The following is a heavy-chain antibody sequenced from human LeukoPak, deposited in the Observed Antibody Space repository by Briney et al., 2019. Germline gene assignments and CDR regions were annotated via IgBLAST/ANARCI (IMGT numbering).Heavy chain of an antibody. CDR3: ARDGGGPDAFDI. V-gene: IGHV3-48*01. Sequence: SGGSLCLSCAVSGVTFCIMSFNWVRRARGQGVEWVSNIASDSSSKHNPDSVRGRFTTSRNNAANSLYLHMNSLRAEDTAVYYCARDGGGPDAFDIWGQGTMVTAS. CDR2: IASDSSSK. CDR1: GVTFCIMS. J-gene: IGHJ3*02.